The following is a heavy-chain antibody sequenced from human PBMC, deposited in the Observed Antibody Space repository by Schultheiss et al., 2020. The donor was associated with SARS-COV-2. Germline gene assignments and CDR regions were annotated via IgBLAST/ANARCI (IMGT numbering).Heavy chain of an antibody. J-gene: IGHJ6*02. CDR1: GFTFSTYT. V-gene: IGHV3-21*01. Sequence: GESLKISCAASGFTFSTYTMNWVRQAPGKGLEWVSSISSSSSDIFYADSVKGRFTISRDNAKNSLYLQMNSLRAEDTAVYYCARHYNDLDVWGQGTTVTVSS. CDR3: ARHYNDLDV. D-gene: IGHD3-10*01. CDR2: ISSSSSDI.